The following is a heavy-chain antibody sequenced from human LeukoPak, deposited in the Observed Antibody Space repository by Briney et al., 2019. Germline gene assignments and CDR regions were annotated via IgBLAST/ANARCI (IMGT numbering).Heavy chain of an antibody. V-gene: IGHV4-31*03. CDR3: ARVEKIADWFDP. D-gene: IGHD5-24*01. J-gene: IGHJ5*02. Sequence: SETLSLTCTVSGGSISSGGYYWSWIRQHPGKGLEWIGYIYYSGSTYYNPSLKSRVTISVDTSKNQFSLKLSSVTAADTAVYYCARVEKIADWFDPRGQGTLVTVFS. CDR2: IYYSGST. CDR1: GGSISSGGYY.